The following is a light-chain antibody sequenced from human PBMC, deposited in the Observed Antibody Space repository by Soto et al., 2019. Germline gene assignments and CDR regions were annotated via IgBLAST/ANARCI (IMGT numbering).Light chain of an antibody. J-gene: IGKJ4*01. CDR3: QQRSDWPST. CDR2: DSS. CDR1: QSVGTY. V-gene: IGKV3-11*01. Sequence: IALTQSPATLSLTPGERATLSCRASQSVGTYFAWYQQKPGQAPRLLIYDSSNRATGIPARFSGSGSGTDFTLTISSLEPEDFAVYYCQQRSDWPSTFGGGTKVDIK.